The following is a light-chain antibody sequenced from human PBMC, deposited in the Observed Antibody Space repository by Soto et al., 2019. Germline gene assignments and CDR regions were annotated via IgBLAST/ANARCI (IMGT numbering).Light chain of an antibody. CDR2: WAS. CDR1: QSVLWRPNGKNY. V-gene: IGKV4-1*01. Sequence: DIVMTQSPDSLAVSLGERATINCKSSQSVLWRPNGKNYFAWYQQKPGQPPKLIIYWASTRESGVPDRFTGSGSGTDFTLTISSLQAEDVAVYYCQQYSSPPYTFGQGTKLEIK. J-gene: IGKJ2*01. CDR3: QQYSSPPYT.